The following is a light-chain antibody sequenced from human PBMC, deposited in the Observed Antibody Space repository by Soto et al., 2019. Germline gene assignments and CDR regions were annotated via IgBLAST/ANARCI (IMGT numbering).Light chain of an antibody. CDR3: MQGVHWPQT. V-gene: IGKV2-30*01. Sequence: SPESLSVSLGERSTSNCKSSQSVLYSSKNKNFLAWYQQRPGRSPRRLIYEVSKRHSGVPDRFSGSGSGTDFTLKISRVEAEDVGVYYCMQGVHWPQTFGGGTKVDIK. J-gene: IGKJ4*02. CDR2: EVS. CDR1: QSVLYSSKNKNF.